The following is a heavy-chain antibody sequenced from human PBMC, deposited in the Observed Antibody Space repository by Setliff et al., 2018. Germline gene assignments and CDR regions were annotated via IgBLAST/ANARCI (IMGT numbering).Heavy chain of an antibody. CDR2: INAGNGNT. J-gene: IGHJ4*02. CDR1: GYTFTSYA. D-gene: IGHD7-27*01. Sequence: ASVKVSCKASGYTFTSYAMHWVRQAPGQRLEWMGWINAGNGNTKYSQKFQGRVTITRDTSASTAYMELSSLRSEDTAVYYCARVSPRARKLTGDLDYWGQGTLVTVSS. CDR3: ARVSPRARKLTGDLDY. V-gene: IGHV1-3*01.